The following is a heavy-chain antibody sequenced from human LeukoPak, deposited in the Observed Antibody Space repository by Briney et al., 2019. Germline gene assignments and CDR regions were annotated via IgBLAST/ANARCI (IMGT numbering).Heavy chain of an antibody. CDR1: GGSFSGYY. V-gene: IGHV4-34*01. CDR2: ISHSGST. CDR3: ARPSYYDFWSGYPVGMDV. D-gene: IGHD3-3*01. J-gene: IGHJ6*02. Sequence: PSETLSLTCAVYGGSFSGYYWSWIRQPPGKGLEWIGEISHSGSTNYNPSLKSRVTISVDTSKNQFSLKLSSVTAADTAVYYCARPSYYDFWSGYPVGMDVWGQGTTVTVSS.